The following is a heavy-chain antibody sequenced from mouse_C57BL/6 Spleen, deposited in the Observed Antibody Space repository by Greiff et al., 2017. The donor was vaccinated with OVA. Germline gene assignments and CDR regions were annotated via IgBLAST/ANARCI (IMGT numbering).Heavy chain of an antibody. V-gene: IGHV1-82*01. CDR1: GYAFSSSW. D-gene: IGHD3-2*02. J-gene: IGHJ2*01. Sequence: QVQLQQSGPELVKPGASVKISCKASGYAFSSSWMNWVKQRPGKGLEWIGRIYPGDGDTNYNGKFKGKATLTADKSSSTAYMQLSSLTSEDSAVYFCARGGLSSIRDYWGQGTTLTVSS. CDR3: ARGGLSSIRDY. CDR2: IYPGDGDT.